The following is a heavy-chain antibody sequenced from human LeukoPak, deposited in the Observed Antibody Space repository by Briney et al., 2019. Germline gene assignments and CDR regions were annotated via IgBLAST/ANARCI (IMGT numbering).Heavy chain of an antibody. CDR3: ARACLGYCSSTSPRGAFDI. CDR1: GGSISSGGYS. D-gene: IGHD2-2*01. Sequence: SETLSLTCAVSGGSISSGGYSWSWIRQPPGKGLEWIGYIYHSGSTYYNPSLKSRVAISVDRSKNQFSLKLSSVTVADTAVYYCARACLGYCSSTSPRGAFDIWGQGTMVTVSS. J-gene: IGHJ3*02. CDR2: IYHSGST. V-gene: IGHV4-30-2*01.